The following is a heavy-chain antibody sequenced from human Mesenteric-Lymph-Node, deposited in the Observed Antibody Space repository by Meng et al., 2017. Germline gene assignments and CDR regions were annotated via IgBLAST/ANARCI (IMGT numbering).Heavy chain of an antibody. CDR1: GFTFSSYG. CDR3: ASGHFNGDWAFDY. CDR2: IWYDGSNK. D-gene: IGHD3-9*01. V-gene: IGHV3-33*01. Sequence: VQLVVSGGGGVQPGRSLRLSCAASGFTFSSYGMHWVRQAPGKGLEWVAVIWYDGSNKYYADSVKGRFAISRDNSKNTLYLQMNSLRAEDTAVYYCASGHFNGDWAFDYWGQGTLVTVSS. J-gene: IGHJ4*02.